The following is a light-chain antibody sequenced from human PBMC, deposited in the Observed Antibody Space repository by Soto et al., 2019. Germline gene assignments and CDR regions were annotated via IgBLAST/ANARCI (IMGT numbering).Light chain of an antibody. CDR3: SSYTSSSTVV. Sequence: QSALTQPASVSGSPGQSITISCTGTNSDVGGYNYVSWYKQHSGKAPQLMIYDVSYRPSGVSNRFSGFKSGNTASLTISGLQAEDEADYYCSSYTSSSTVVFGGGTKVTVL. CDR1: NSDVGGYNY. CDR2: DVS. J-gene: IGLJ2*01. V-gene: IGLV2-14*03.